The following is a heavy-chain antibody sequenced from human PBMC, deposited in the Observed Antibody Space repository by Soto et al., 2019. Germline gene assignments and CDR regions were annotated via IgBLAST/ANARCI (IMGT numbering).Heavy chain of an antibody. CDR3: ARIRTGKWLGGFDY. J-gene: IGHJ4*02. CDR2: IFSNDEK. V-gene: IGHV2-26*01. D-gene: IGHD6-19*01. CDR1: GFSLSSPRMG. Sequence: QVTLKESGPVLVKPTETLTLTCTVSGFSLSSPRMGVSWIRQPPGKALEWLAHIFSNDEKAYSTSLKSRLTISKDTSKRQVVLTMTNMDPVDTATYYCARIRTGKWLGGFDYWGQGTLVTVSS.